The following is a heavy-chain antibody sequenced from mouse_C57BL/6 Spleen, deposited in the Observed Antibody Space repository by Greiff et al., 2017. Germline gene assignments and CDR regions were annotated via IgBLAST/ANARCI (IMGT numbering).Heavy chain of an antibody. D-gene: IGHD1-1*02. V-gene: IGHV8-8*01. J-gene: IGHJ1*03. CDR2: IWWDDDK. CDR1: GFSLSTFGMG. CDR3: ARMSYGPGHWYFDV. Sequence: QVTLKESGPGILQPSQTLSLTCSFSGFSLSTFGMGVGWIRQPSGKGLEWLAHIWWDDDKYYNPALKSRLTISKDTSKNQVFLKIANVDTADTATYYCARMSYGPGHWYFDVWGTGTTVTVSS.